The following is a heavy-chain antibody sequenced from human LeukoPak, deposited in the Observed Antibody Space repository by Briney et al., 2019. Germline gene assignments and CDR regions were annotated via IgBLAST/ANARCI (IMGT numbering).Heavy chain of an antibody. CDR2: IRYDGTNK. D-gene: IGHD3-22*01. Sequence: GGSLRLSCAASGFTFSSYGMHWVRQAPGKGLEWVAFIRYDGTNKYYADSVKGRFTISRDNSKNTLYLQMNSLRAEDTAVYYCAKGGDSSGYYPGYWGQGTLVTVSS. CDR3: AKGGDSSGYYPGY. V-gene: IGHV3-30*02. CDR1: GFTFSSYG. J-gene: IGHJ4*02.